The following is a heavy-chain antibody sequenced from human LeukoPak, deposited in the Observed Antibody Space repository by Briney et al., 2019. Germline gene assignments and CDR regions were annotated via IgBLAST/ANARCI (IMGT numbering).Heavy chain of an antibody. D-gene: IGHD1-26*01. V-gene: IGHV3-48*04. J-gene: IGHJ5*02. CDR2: ISTSATTI. CDR1: GFTFSSHG. Sequence: GGTLRLSCGASGFTFSSHGMNWVRQAPGKGLEWVSYISTSATTIYYADSVRGRFTISRDNAKNSLYLQMNSLRAEDTAVYYCARGAQGFDPWGQGTLVTVS. CDR3: ARGAQGFDP.